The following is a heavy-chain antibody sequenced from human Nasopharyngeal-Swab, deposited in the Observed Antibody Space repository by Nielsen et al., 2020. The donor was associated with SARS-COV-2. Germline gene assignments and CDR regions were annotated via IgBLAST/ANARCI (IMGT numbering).Heavy chain of an antibody. D-gene: IGHD6-6*01. CDR3: AREGPSIAARPGWFDA. CDR2: INHSGST. J-gene: IGHJ5*02. V-gene: IGHV4-34*01. Sequence: RQAPGKGLEWIGEINHSGSTNYNPSLKSRVTISVDTSKNQFSLKLSSVTAADTAVYFCAREGPSIAARPGWFDAWGQGTLVTVSS.